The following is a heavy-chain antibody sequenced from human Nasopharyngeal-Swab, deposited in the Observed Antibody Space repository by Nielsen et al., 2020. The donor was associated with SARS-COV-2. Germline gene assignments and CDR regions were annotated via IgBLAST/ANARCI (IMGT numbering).Heavy chain of an antibody. J-gene: IGHJ4*02. CDR3: ARTPGYYYDSSGYDY. Sequence: GGSLRLSCAASGFTFSSYSMNWVRQAPGKGLEWVSYISSSSSSIHYADSVKGRFTISRDNAKNSLCLQMNSLRDEDTAVYYCARTPGYYYDSSGYDYWGQGTPVTVPS. CDR1: GFTFSSYS. CDR2: ISSSSSSI. D-gene: IGHD3-22*01. V-gene: IGHV3-48*02.